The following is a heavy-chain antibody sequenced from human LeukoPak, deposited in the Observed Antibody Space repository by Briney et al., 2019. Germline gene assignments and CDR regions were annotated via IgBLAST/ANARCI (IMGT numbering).Heavy chain of an antibody. V-gene: IGHV3-23*01. J-gene: IGHJ4*02. D-gene: IGHD3-9*01. CDR3: AKFYDISTCYFDC. CDR1: GFTFSSYA. Sequence: GGSVRLSCAASGFTFSSYAMSWVRQSPGKGLEWVSAISGGGGSTYYADSVKGRFTISRDNSKNTLYLQMNSLRAEDTAVYYCAKFYDISTCYFDCWGQGTLVTVSS. CDR2: ISGGGGST.